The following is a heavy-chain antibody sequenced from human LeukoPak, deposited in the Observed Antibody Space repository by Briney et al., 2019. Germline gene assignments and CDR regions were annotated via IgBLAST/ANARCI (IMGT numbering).Heavy chain of an antibody. CDR2: INPNGGGT. V-gene: IGHV1-2*02. Sequence: ASVKVSCKASGYTFTGYYMHWVRQAPGQGLEWMGWINPNGGGTNYAQKFQGRVTMTRDTSISTAYMELSRLRSDDTAVYYCARTDGSGSYDAFDIWGQGTMVTVSS. CDR3: ARTDGSGSYDAFDI. J-gene: IGHJ3*02. D-gene: IGHD3-10*01. CDR1: GYTFTGYY.